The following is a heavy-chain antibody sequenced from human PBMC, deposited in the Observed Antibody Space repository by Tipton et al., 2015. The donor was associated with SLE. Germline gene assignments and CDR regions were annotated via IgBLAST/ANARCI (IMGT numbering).Heavy chain of an antibody. CDR3: ARDCDAFDS. Sequence: SLRLPCAASGFTFSSYAMHWARQAPGMGLEWVAVISYDGSNKYSPDSVKGRFTISRDNSTNTLYLQLNSQRAEDTVVYYGARDCDAFDSGSQGPMATVSS. J-gene: IGHJ3*02. CDR1: GFTFSSYA. V-gene: IGHV3-30*04. CDR2: ISYDGSNK.